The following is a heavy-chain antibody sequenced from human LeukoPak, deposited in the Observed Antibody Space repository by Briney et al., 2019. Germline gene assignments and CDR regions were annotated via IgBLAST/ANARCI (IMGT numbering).Heavy chain of an antibody. CDR1: GYTFTTYG. CDR2: IDPYNGNT. CDR3: ARELYGRFEY. D-gene: IGHD2-2*02. Sequence: ASVKVSCKASGYTFTTYGISWVRQAPGQGLECMGWIDPYNGNTNYAQKLQGRVTMTTDTSTSTAYMELRSLRSDDTAVYYCARELYGRFEYWGQGTLVTVSS. V-gene: IGHV1-18*01. J-gene: IGHJ4*02.